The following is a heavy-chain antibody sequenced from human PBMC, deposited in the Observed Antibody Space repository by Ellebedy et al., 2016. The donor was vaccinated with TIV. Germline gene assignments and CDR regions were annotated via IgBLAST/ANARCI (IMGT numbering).Heavy chain of an antibody. CDR2: IKQDGSEK. Sequence: GGSLRLXCAASGFTFSSRWMSWVRQAPGKGLEWVANIKQDGSEKHYVDSVKGRFTISRDNAKNSVYLQMNSLRAEDTAVYYCGQGMDVWGQGTTVTVSS. J-gene: IGHJ6*02. CDR3: GQGMDV. V-gene: IGHV3-7*03. CDR1: GFTFSSRW.